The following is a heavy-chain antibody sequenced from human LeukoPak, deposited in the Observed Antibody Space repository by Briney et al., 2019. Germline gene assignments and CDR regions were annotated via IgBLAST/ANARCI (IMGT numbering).Heavy chain of an antibody. CDR3: ARGAVVGGYSYGYHY. D-gene: IGHD5-18*01. V-gene: IGHV1-2*02. J-gene: IGHJ4*02. CDR1: GYTFTDYF. CDR2: INPKSGGT. Sequence: ASVKVSCKASGYTFTDYFMNWVRQAPGQGLEWMGWINPKSGGTVYAQKFQGRVTMTRDTSSSTAYMELSRLRFDDTVVYYCARGAVVGGYSYGYHYWGQGTLVTVSS.